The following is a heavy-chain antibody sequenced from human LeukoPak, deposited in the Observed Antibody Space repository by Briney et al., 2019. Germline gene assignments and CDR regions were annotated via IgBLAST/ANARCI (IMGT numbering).Heavy chain of an antibody. Sequence: SETLSLTCAVYGGSFSGYYWSWIRQPPGKGLEWIGEINHSGSTNYNPSLKSRVTISVDTSKNQFSLKLSSVTAADTAVYYCARRLNGYYYYMDVWGKGTTVTISS. CDR1: GGSFSGYY. CDR2: INHSGST. J-gene: IGHJ6*03. CDR3: ARRLNGYYYYMDV. D-gene: IGHD1-1*01. V-gene: IGHV4-34*01.